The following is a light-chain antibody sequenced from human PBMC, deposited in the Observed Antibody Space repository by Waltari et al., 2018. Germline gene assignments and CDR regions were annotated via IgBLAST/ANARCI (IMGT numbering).Light chain of an antibody. CDR1: SPNIGAVSL. CDR3: QSFDTSLTAWV. V-gene: IGLV1-40*01. Sequence: SVLTQPPSVSGAPGQRATISCTGSSPNIGAVSLFHLYPQPPGTVPKLLTFDNNNRPSGVPARFSGSRSGTSASLAITGLQAEDEADYYCQSFDTSLTAWVFGGGTKLTVL. CDR2: DNN. J-gene: IGLJ3*02.